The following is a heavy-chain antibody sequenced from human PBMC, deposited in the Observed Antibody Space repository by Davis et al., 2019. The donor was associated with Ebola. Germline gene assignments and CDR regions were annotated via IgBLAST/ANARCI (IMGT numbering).Heavy chain of an antibody. Sequence: GESLKISCAASGFTFSNYWMSWVRQAPGKGLEWVANIKQDGSEKYYVDSVKGRFTISRDNAKNSLYLQMNSLRAEDTAVYYCAKDLHSYGYESGAFDIWGQGTMVTVSS. J-gene: IGHJ3*02. D-gene: IGHD5-18*01. CDR3: AKDLHSYGYESGAFDI. CDR1: GFTFSNYW. V-gene: IGHV3-7*03. CDR2: IKQDGSEK.